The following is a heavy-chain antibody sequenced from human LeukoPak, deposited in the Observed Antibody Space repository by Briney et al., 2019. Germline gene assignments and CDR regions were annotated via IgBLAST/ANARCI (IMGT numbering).Heavy chain of an antibody. CDR3: ARRPGYSGYDSDY. J-gene: IGHJ4*02. D-gene: IGHD5-12*01. V-gene: IGHV5-51*01. Sequence: GESLKISCKASGYTFTSYWIGWVRQMPGKGLEWMGMIYPGDSDTRYSPSVQGQVTISADKSINTAYLQWSSLKASDTAMYYCARRPGYSGYDSDYWGRGTLVTVSS. CDR2: IYPGDSDT. CDR1: GYTFTSYW.